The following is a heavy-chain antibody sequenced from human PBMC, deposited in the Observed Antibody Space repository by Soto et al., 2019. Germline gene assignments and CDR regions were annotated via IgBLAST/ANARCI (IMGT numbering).Heavy chain of an antibody. CDR2: IYYSGST. CDR1: GGSISSGGYY. Sequence: SETLSLTCTVSGGSISSGGYYWSWIRQHPGKGLEWIGYIYYSGSTYYNPSLKSRVTISVDTFKNQFSLKLSSVTAAGTAVYYCASFRNYAGYYYYYYMDVWGKGTTVTVSS. J-gene: IGHJ6*03. CDR3: ASFRNYAGYYYYYYMDV. D-gene: IGHD3-16*01. V-gene: IGHV4-31*03.